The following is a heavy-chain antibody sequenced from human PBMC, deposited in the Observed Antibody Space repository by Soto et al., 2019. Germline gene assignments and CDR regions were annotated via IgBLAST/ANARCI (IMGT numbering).Heavy chain of an antibody. CDR2: INPSGGST. CDR1: GYTFTSYY. D-gene: IGHD6-13*01. Sequence: ASVKVSCKASGYTFTSYYMHWVRQAPGQGLEWMGIINPSGGSTSYAQKFQGRVTMTRDTSTSTVYMELSSLRSEDTAVCYCARDNLAAAGPRDYYYYGMDVWGQGTTVTVSS. J-gene: IGHJ6*02. CDR3: ARDNLAAAGPRDYYYYGMDV. V-gene: IGHV1-46*01.